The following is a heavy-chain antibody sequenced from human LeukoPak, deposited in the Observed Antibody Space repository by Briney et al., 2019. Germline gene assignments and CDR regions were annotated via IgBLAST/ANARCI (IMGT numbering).Heavy chain of an antibody. D-gene: IGHD3-10*01. J-gene: IGHJ4*02. V-gene: IGHV4-59*01. CDR2: IYYSGST. CDR3: AKDGNGRGSYYYFDY. CDR1: GGSISSFY. Sequence: SETLSLTCTVSGGSISSFYWSWIRQPPGKGLEWIGYIYYSGSTNYNPSLKSRVTISVDTSKNQFSLKLSSVTAADTAVYYCAKDGNGRGSYYYFDYWGQGTLVTVSS.